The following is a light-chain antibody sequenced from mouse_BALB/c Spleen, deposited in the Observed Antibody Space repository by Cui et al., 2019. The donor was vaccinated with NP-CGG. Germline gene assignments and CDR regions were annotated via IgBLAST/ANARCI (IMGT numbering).Light chain of an antibody. Sequence: QAVVTQESALTTSPGETVTLTCRSSTGAVTTSNYANWVQEKPDHLFTGLIGGSNNRVPGVPARFSGSLIGDKAALTITGALTEDEATYFCALWYSNHWVFGGGTKLTVL. J-gene: IGLJ1*01. CDR1: TGAVTTSNY. CDR2: GSN. CDR3: ALWYSNHWV. V-gene: IGLV1*01.